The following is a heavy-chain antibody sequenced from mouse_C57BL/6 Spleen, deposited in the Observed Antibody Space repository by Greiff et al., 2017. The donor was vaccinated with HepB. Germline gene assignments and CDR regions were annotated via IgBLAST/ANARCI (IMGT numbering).Heavy chain of an antibody. J-gene: IGHJ3*01. Sequence: EVQLVESGPVLVKPGASVKMSCKASGYTFTDYYMNWVKQSHGKSLEWIGVINPYNGGTSYNQKFKGKATLTVDKSSSTAYMELNSLTSEDSAVYYCARSGNYGSSSAWFAYWGQGTLVTVSA. V-gene: IGHV1-19*01. D-gene: IGHD1-1*01. CDR1: GYTFTDYY. CDR2: INPYNGGT. CDR3: ARSGNYGSSSAWFAY.